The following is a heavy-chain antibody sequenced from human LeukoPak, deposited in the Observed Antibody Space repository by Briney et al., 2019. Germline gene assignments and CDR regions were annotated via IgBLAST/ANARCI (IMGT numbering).Heavy chain of an antibody. CDR2: IIPIFGTA. CDR1: GGTFSSYA. Sequence: ASVKVSCKASGGTFSSYAISWVRQAPGQGLEWMGGIIPIFGTANYAQKFQGRVMITADESTSTAYMELSSLRSEDTAVYYCASSDPLGYCSSTSCYTRWFDPWGQGTLVTVPS. D-gene: IGHD2-2*02. V-gene: IGHV1-69*13. J-gene: IGHJ5*02. CDR3: ASSDPLGYCSSTSCYTRWFDP.